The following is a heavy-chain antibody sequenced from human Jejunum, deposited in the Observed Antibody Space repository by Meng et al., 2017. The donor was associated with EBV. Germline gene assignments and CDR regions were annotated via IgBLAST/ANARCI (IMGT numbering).Heavy chain of an antibody. J-gene: IGHJ4*02. Sequence: QVTVVQSGAEVEKPGSSVKVSSKASGGTFSSYVINWVRQAPGQGLEWMGGIIPIFGRTNYALEFQDRVTITADKFTSTVYMEMSSLKSEDTAVYYCARDQGRDYDSSTYYTHWGQGTLVTVSS. CDR1: GGTFSSYV. V-gene: IGHV1-69*06. D-gene: IGHD3-22*01. CDR3: ARDQGRDYDSSTYYTH. CDR2: IIPIFGRT.